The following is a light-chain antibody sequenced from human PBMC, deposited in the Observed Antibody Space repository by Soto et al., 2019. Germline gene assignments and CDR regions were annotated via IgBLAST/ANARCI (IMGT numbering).Light chain of an antibody. CDR2: SNN. CDR1: SSNIGRNS. CDR3: AAWDDSPNGLYV. V-gene: IGLV1-44*01. Sequence: QSVLTQPPSASGTPGQRVTISCSGSSSNIGRNSVNWYRQFPGTAPKLLIYSNNQRPSGVPDRFSGSKSGTSASLAISGLRSEDEADYFCAAWDDSPNGLYVFGTGTKVTVL. J-gene: IGLJ1*01.